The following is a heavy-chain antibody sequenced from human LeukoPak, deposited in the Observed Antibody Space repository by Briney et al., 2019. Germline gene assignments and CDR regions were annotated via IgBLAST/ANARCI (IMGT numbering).Heavy chain of an antibody. CDR3: TRVPYDSSAFDI. J-gene: IGHJ3*02. V-gene: IGHV3-49*04. Sequence: GGSLRLSCAASGFTFSNAWMSWVRQAPGKGLEWVGFIRSKAYGGTTEYAASVKGRFTISRDDSKSIAYLQMNSLKTEDTAVYYCTRVPYDSSAFDIWGQGTMVTVSS. CDR2: IRSKAYGGTT. CDR1: GFTFSNAW. D-gene: IGHD3-22*01.